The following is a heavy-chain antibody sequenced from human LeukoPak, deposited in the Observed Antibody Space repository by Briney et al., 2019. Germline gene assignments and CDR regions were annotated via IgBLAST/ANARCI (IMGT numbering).Heavy chain of an antibody. V-gene: IGHV4-34*01. CDR2: INHSGSA. CDR1: GGSFSGYY. J-gene: IGHJ6*02. D-gene: IGHD2-15*01. CDR3: ARGSKIGYCSGGSCYSNYYYGMDV. Sequence: PSETLSLTCAVYGGSFSGYYWSWIRQPPGKGLEWIGEINHSGSANYNPSLKSRVTISVDTSKNQFSLKLSSVTAADTAVYYCARGSKIGYCSGGSCYSNYYYGMDVWGQGTTVTVSS.